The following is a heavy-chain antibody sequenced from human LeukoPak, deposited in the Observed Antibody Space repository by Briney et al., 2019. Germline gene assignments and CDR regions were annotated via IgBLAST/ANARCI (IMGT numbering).Heavy chain of an antibody. CDR3: ARGRDPGYCSSTSCHHYYYGMDV. J-gene: IGHJ6*02. CDR1: GFTFSSYS. D-gene: IGHD2-2*01. V-gene: IGHV3-21*01. CDR2: ISSTSTYI. Sequence: GGSLRLSCAASGFTFSSYSMNWVRQAPGKGLEWVSSISSTSTYIHYVDSVKGRFTISRDNAEDSLYLQMNSLRAEDTAVYYCARGRDPGYCSSTSCHHYYYGMDVWGQGTTVTVSS.